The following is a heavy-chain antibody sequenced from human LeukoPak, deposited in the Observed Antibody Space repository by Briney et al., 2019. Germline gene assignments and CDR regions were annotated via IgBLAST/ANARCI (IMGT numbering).Heavy chain of an antibody. CDR1: GFTFSSYW. Sequence: GGSLRLSCAASGFTFSSYWMHWVRQAPGKGLVWVSRINSDGSSTSYADSVKGRFTISRDNAKNTLYLQMNSLRAEDTAVYYCARGGEGDSRDYYYYYGMDVWGQGTTVTVSS. CDR3: ARGGEGDSRDYYYYYGMDV. J-gene: IGHJ6*02. D-gene: IGHD2-21*02. CDR2: INSDGSST. V-gene: IGHV3-74*01.